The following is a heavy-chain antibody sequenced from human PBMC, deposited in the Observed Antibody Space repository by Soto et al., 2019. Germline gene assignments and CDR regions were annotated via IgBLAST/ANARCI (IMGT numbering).Heavy chain of an antibody. CDR1: EFTFRHYA. V-gene: IGHV3-23*01. Sequence: GGSLRLSCAASEFTFRHYAMSWVRQAPGKGLEWVSAISGGGGSTHYADSVKGRFTVSRDNSKNILFLQMSSLRAEDTAIYYCVKDAGYSNSRQCAFDIWGQGTLVTVSS. CDR3: VKDAGYSNSRQCAFDI. CDR2: ISGGGGST. J-gene: IGHJ3*02. D-gene: IGHD6-13*01.